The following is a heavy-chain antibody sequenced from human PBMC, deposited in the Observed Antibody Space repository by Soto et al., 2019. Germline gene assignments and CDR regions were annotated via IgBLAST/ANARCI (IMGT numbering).Heavy chain of an antibody. V-gene: IGHV6-1*01. CDR1: GDSVSSNSAA. D-gene: IGHD6-13*01. J-gene: IGHJ6*02. CDR2: TYYRSKWYN. Sequence: SQTLSLPCAISGDSVSSNSAAWNWIRQSPSRGLEWLGRTYYRSKWYNDYAVSVKSRITINPDTSKNQFSLQLNSVTPEDTAVYYCAREKGIAAAAYYYYGMDVWGQGTTVTVSS. CDR3: AREKGIAAAAYYYYGMDV.